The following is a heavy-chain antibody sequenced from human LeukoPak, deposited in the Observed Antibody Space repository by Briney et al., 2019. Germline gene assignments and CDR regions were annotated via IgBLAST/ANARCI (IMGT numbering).Heavy chain of an antibody. CDR1: GYTFTNYY. D-gene: IGHD6-19*01. Sequence: ASVKVSCKASGYTFTNYYMHWVRQAPGQGLEWMGIINPSRDSASYAQKFQGRVTMTRDTSTSTVYMELSSLRSEDTAVYYCAREGREQWLEGYWGQGTLVTVSS. J-gene: IGHJ4*02. CDR2: INPSRDSA. CDR3: AREGREQWLEGY. V-gene: IGHV1-46*01.